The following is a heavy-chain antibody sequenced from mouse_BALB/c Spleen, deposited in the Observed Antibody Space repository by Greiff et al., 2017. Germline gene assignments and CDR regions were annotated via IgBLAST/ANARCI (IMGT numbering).Heavy chain of an antibody. CDR3: ARRTASYAMDY. CDR1: GFTFSSFG. Sequence: EVQRVESGGGLVQPGGSRKLSCAASGFTFSSFGMHWVRQAPEKGLEWVAYISSGSSTIYYADTVKGPFTISRDNPKNTLFLQMTSLRSEDTAMYYCARRTASYAMDYWGQGTAVTVSS. J-gene: IGHJ4*01. V-gene: IGHV5-17*02. D-gene: IGHD3-3*01. CDR2: ISSGSSTI.